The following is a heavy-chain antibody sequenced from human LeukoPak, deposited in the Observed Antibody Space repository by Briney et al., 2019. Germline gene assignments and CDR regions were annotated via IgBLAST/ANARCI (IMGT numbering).Heavy chain of an antibody. CDR2: IYPGDSDT. Sequence: GESLKISCKGSGNSFSNYWIGWVRQMPGKGLEWMGIIYPGDSDTRYSPSFQGQVSISVDKSVTTAYLQWSSLKASDTAIYYCARHATLPSALDYWGQETLVTVSS. CDR3: ARHATLPSALDY. D-gene: IGHD2/OR15-2a*01. J-gene: IGHJ4*02. V-gene: IGHV5-51*01. CDR1: GNSFSNYW.